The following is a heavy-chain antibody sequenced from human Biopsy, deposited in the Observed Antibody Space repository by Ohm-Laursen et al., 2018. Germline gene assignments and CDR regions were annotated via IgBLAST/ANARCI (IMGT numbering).Heavy chain of an antibody. V-gene: IGHV1-69*04. J-gene: IGHJ6*02. CDR3: ARGGSGSGYYGMDV. CDR2: IIPILGIP. D-gene: IGHD3-10*01. Sequence: GASVKVSCKASGGTLSSYGISWVRQAPGQGLEWMGRIIPILGIPNYALKFHGRVTMAADKSTSTAYLVLSSLISEDTAVYYCARGGSGSGYYGMDVWGQGTTVTVSS. CDR1: GGTLSSYG.